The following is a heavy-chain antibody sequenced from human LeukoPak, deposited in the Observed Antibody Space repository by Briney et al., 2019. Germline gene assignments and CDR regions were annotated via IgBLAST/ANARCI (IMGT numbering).Heavy chain of an antibody. CDR1: GFTFSGSG. J-gene: IGHJ4*02. CDR2: SGDSDGST. CDR3: AKGGCRGTCNPLAY. Sequence: GGSLRLSCAASGFTFSGSGMSWVRQAPGKGLEWISSSGDSDGSTYYADSLKGRFTISRDNSKNTLYLQKNNLRAEDTAVYYCAKGGCRGTCNPLAYWGQGALVTVSP. V-gene: IGHV3-23*01. D-gene: IGHD2-15*01.